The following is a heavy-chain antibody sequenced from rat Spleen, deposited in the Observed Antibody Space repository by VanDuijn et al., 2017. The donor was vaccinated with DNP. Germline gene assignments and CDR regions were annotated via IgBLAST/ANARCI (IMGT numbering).Heavy chain of an antibody. V-gene: IGHV5-25*01. CDR2: IDTSGGYT. CDR1: GFTFSNYD. J-gene: IGHJ2*01. D-gene: IGHD1-2*01. CDR3: ATHDYASWG. Sequence: EVQLVESGGGLVQPGRSLKLSCAASGFTFSNYDMAWVRQAPTKGLEWVASIDTSGGYTYYRDSVKGRFIVSRDNAKSTLYLQMDSLRSEDTATYYCATHDYASWGWGQGVMVTVSS.